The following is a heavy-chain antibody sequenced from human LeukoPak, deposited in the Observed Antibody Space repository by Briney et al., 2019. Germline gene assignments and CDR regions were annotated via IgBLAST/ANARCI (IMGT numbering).Heavy chain of an antibody. Sequence: SETLSLTCSVSGDSLSTGGYYWTWIRQPPGKGLEWIGYIYYSGSTYLSPSLKSRLTISVDTSRGQLSLKLSSVSAADTAVYFCARIKKAEGFLIDSWGQGSLAIVSS. V-gene: IGHV4-31*03. CDR3: ARIKKAEGFLIDS. CDR1: GDSLSTGGYY. J-gene: IGHJ4*02. CDR2: IYYSGST.